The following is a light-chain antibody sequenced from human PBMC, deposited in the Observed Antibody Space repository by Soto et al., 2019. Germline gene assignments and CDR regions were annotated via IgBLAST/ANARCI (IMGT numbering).Light chain of an antibody. CDR3: QQSYSTPPT. CDR2: AAS. V-gene: IGKV1-39*01. Sequence: DIQMTQSPSSLSASVGDTVTITCRASQSISSYLNWYQQKPGKAPKLLIYAASSLQSGVPSRFCGSGSGTDFTLTISSLQPEDFATYYCQQSYSTPPTFGQGTKVDIK. CDR1: QSISSY. J-gene: IGKJ1*01.